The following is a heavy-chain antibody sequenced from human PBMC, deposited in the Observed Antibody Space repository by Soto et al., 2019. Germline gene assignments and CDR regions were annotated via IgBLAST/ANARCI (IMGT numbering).Heavy chain of an antibody. Sequence: LRLSCAASGFIVSSSYMSWVRQAPGKGLEWVSTIYTPGSTYYADSVKGRFTISRDISKNTLYLQMNSLRADDTAVYYCARGLVGSTTAFDYWGQGTLVTVSS. CDR1: GFIVSSSY. J-gene: IGHJ4*02. V-gene: IGHV3-53*01. CDR3: ARGLVGSTTAFDY. D-gene: IGHD1-26*01. CDR2: IYTPGST.